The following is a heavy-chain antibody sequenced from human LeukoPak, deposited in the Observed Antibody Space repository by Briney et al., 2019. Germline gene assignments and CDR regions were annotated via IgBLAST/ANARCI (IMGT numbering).Heavy chain of an antibody. V-gene: IGHV1-69*01. Sequence: SVKVSCKASGGTFSSYAISWVRQAPGQGLEWMGGIIPIFGTANYAQKFQGRVTITADESTSTAYMELSRLRSEDTAVYYCARDAGYCSSTSCYSWFDPWGQGTLVTVSS. D-gene: IGHD2-2*01. CDR2: IIPIFGTA. J-gene: IGHJ5*02. CDR1: GGTFSSYA. CDR3: ARDAGYCSSTSCYSWFDP.